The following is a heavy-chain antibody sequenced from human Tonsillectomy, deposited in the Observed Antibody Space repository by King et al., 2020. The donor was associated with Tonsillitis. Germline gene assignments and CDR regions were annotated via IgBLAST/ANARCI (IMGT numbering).Heavy chain of an antibody. V-gene: IGHV3-33*01. CDR3: AGGYYYDTQGWDY. J-gene: IGHJ4*02. Sequence: HVQLVESGGGVVQPGRSLRLSCAASGFTFSNYGMHWVRQAPGKGLEWVAVIWYDGSNKYYADSVKGRFTISRDNSKNTLYLQMNSLRAEDTAVYYCAGGYYYDTQGWDYWGQGTLVTVSS. CDR2: IWYDGSNK. CDR1: GFTFSNYG. D-gene: IGHD3-22*01.